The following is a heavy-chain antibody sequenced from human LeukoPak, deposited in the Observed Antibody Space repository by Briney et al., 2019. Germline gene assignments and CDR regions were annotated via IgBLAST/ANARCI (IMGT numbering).Heavy chain of an antibody. V-gene: IGHV1-69*04. CDR1: GGTFSSYA. CDR3: ARPYGGSSYNVYYGMDV. CDR2: IIPILGIA. D-gene: IGHD2-15*01. Sequence: SVKVSCKASGGTFSSYAISWVRQAPGQGLEWMGRIIPILGIANYAQKFQGRVTITADKSTSTAYMELSSLRSEDTAVYYCARPYGGSSYNVYYGMDVWGQGTTVTVSS. J-gene: IGHJ6*02.